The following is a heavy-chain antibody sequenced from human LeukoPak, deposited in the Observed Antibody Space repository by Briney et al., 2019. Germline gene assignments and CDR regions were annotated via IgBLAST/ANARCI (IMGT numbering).Heavy chain of an antibody. J-gene: IGHJ3*02. CDR3: ARAGYQVTMIPSVSFDI. V-gene: IGHV4-59*01. CDR2: IYYSVST. D-gene: IGHD3-22*01. CDR1: GGSLSSYY. Sequence: SETLSLTCTVSGGSLSSYYWSWIRQPPGEGLEWIGYIYYSVSTNNNPSLKGRVTISVDPSKNQFSLTLSSVTAAAPAVYYCARAGYQVTMIPSVSFDIWGEGTMVTVSS.